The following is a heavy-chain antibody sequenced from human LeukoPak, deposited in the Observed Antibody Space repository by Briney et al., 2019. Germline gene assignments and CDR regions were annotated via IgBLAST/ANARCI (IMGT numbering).Heavy chain of an antibody. J-gene: IGHJ5*02. V-gene: IGHV1-2*02. CDR1: GYTFTSYA. D-gene: IGHD3-3*01. CDR3: ARGTGASRITIFGVGMAYNWFDP. CDR2: INPNSGGT. Sequence: ASVKVSCKASGYTFTSYAMNWVRQAPGQGLEWMGWINPNSGGTNYAQKFQGRVTMTRDTSISTAYMELSRLRSDDTAVYYCARGTGASRITIFGVGMAYNWFDPWGQGTLVTVSS.